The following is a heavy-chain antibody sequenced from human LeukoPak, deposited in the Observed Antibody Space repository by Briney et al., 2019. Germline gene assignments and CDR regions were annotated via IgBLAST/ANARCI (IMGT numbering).Heavy chain of an antibody. V-gene: IGHV3-23*01. CDR3: AKDTPLTAYTIGWSNNWFDY. CDR1: SFSISDYS. CDR2: VSGGAEAT. J-gene: IGHJ4*02. D-gene: IGHD6-19*01. Sequence: GGSLRLSCAASSFSISDYSMTWFLQAPGKGLVWVSTVSGGAEATYYDDSVKGRFAISRANSESTLYLQMNSLRAEDTAIYCCAKDTPLTAYTIGWSNNWFDYWGQGTLVTVSS.